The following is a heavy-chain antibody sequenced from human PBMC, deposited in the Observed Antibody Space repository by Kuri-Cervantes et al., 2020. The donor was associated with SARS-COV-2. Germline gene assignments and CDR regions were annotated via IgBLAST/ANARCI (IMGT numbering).Heavy chain of an antibody. CDR2: INPRSGGT. Sequence: ASVKVSCKASGYTFTNYYIHWVRQAPGQGLEWMGWINPRSGGTKSAQKFQGRVTMTRDTSITTAYLEMKSLTSDDTAVYYCARDPREYYYDSSGTIRTEESYFDYWGQGTLVTVSS. V-gene: IGHV1-2*02. D-gene: IGHD3-22*01. CDR1: GYTFTNYY. J-gene: IGHJ4*02. CDR3: ARDPREYYYDSSGTIRTEESYFDY.